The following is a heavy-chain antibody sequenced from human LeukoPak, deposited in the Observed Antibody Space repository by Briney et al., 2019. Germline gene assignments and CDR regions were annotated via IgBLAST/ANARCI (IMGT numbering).Heavy chain of an antibody. J-gene: IGHJ4*02. CDR1: GGSISSYY. Sequence: SETLSLTCTVSGGSISSYYWSWIRQPAGKGLEWIGRIYTSGSTNYNPSLKSRVTMSVDTSKNQFSLKLSSVTAADTALYYCARDGGYSGYDYLAVGYYFDYWGRGTLVTVSS. D-gene: IGHD5-12*01. V-gene: IGHV4-4*07. CDR3: ARDGGYSGYDYLAVGYYFDY. CDR2: IYTSGST.